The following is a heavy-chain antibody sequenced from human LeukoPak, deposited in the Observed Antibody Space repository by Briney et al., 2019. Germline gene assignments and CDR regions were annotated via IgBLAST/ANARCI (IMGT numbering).Heavy chain of an antibody. V-gene: IGHV4-59*08. CDR3: ARRVTGRGTYYFDY. CDR1: GGSISTYY. J-gene: IGHJ4*02. Sequence: SETLSLTCTVSGGSISTYYWTWIRQPPGKGLEWIGFIYYSGITNYNPALKSRVTISLDTSKSQFSLKLNSVTAADTAVYYCARRVTGRGTYYFDYWGQGTLVTVSS. CDR2: IYYSGIT. D-gene: IGHD3-16*01.